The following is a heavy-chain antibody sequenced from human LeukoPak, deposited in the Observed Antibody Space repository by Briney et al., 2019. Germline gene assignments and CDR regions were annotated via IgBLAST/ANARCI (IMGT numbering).Heavy chain of an antibody. J-gene: IGHJ4*02. CDR2: IHSGGST. Sequence: PGGSLRLSSAASGFNVSSYFMSWVRQAPGKGLEWVSVIHSGGSTYYADPVKGRFTISRDNSKNTLYLQMSSLRAEDTAVYFCARGGPSNGDYSSFDYWGQGTLVTVSS. CDR3: ARGGPSNGDYSSFDY. CDR1: GFNVSSYF. V-gene: IGHV3-53*01. D-gene: IGHD4-17*01.